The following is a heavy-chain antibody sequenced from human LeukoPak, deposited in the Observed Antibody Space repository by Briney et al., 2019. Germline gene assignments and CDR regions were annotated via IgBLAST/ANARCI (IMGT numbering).Heavy chain of an antibody. D-gene: IGHD3-3*01. V-gene: IGHV4-39*07. J-gene: IGHJ5*02. CDR1: GGSISSSSYY. Sequence: SETLSLTCTVSGGSISSSSYYWGWIRQPPGKGLEWIGRNYYNGSTHYNPSLKSRVTISVDTSKNQFSLKLSSVTAADTAVYYCARAASEDDFWSGYYPNWFDPWGQGTLVTVSS. CDR3: ARAASEDDFWSGYYPNWFDP. CDR2: NYYNGST.